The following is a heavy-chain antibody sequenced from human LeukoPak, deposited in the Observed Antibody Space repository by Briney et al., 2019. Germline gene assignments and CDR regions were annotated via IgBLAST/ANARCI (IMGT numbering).Heavy chain of an antibody. CDR2: INHSGST. V-gene: IGHV4-34*01. D-gene: IGHD4-17*01. CDR3: AGKGATVTSSVSWFDP. Sequence: SETLSLTCAVYGGSFSGYYWSWIRQPPGKGLEWIGEINHSGSTNYNPSLKSRVTISVDTSKNQFSLKLSSVTTADTAVYYCAGKGATVTSSVSWFDPWGQGTLVTVSS. J-gene: IGHJ5*02. CDR1: GGSFSGYY.